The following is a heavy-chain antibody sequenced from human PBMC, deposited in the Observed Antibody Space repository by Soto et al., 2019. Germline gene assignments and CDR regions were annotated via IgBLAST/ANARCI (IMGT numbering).Heavy chain of an antibody. CDR3: ARGASELWFGGKYYFDY. V-gene: IGHV4-30-4*01. D-gene: IGHD3-10*01. CDR1: GGSISSGDYY. J-gene: IGHJ4*02. Sequence: PPETLSLTCTVSGGSISSGDYYWSWIRQPPGKGLEWIGYIYYSGSTYYNPSLKSRVTISVDTSKNQFSLKLSSVTAADTAVYYCARGASELWFGGKYYFDYWGQGTLVTVSS. CDR2: IYYSGST.